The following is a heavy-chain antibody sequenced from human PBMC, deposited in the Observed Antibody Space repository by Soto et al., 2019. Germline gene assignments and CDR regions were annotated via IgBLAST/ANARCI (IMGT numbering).Heavy chain of an antibody. Sequence: PSETLSLTCPVSGGSISSYYWSWIRQPPGKGLEWIGYIYYSGSTNYNPPLKSRVTISVDTSKNQFSLKLSSVTAADTAVYYCAREVGYDAFDIWGQGTMVTVSS. CDR1: GGSISSYY. J-gene: IGHJ3*02. D-gene: IGHD1-26*01. CDR2: IYYSGST. V-gene: IGHV4-59*01. CDR3: AREVGYDAFDI.